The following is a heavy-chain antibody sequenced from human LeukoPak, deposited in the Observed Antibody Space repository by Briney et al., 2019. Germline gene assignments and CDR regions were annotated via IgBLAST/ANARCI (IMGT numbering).Heavy chain of an antibody. D-gene: IGHD2-2*01. V-gene: IGHV4-30-2*03. CDR2: IYHSGST. J-gene: IGHJ4*02. Sequence: SETLSLTCAVSGGSISSGGYSWSWIRQPPGKGLEWIGYIYHSGSTYYNPSLKSRVTISVDTSKNQFSLKLSSVTAADTAVYYCTRQRRYCSSTSCPGHFDYWGQGTLVTVSS. CDR3: TRQRRYCSSTSCPGHFDY. CDR1: GGSISSGGYS.